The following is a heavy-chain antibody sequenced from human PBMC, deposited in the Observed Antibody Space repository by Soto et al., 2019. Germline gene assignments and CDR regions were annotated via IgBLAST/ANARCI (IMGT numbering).Heavy chain of an antibody. CDR3: ARRVSTYFFDY. CDR1: GFTFSSYA. CDR2: ISGSSSST. V-gene: IGHV3-23*01. Sequence: EVQLLESGGGLVQPGGSLRLSCAASGFTFSSYAMSWVRQAPGKGLEWVSAISGSSSSTFNADSVKGRFTISRDNSKNTLYLQMKSLRVEDTAVYYCARRVSTYFFDYWGQGTLVTVSS. J-gene: IGHJ4*02.